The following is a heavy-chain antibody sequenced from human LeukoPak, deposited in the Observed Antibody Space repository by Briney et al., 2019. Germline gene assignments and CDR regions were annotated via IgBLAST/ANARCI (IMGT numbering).Heavy chain of an antibody. CDR3: ARTRRDGYFDY. D-gene: IGHD5-24*01. CDR1: GGSISSYY. V-gene: IGHV4-59*01. CDR2: IYSSGST. Sequence: PSETLSLTCTVSGGSISSYYWSWIRQPPGKGLEWVGYIYSSGSTNYYPSLKSRVTISIDTSKNQFSLKLSSVTAADTAVYYCARTRRDGYFDYWGQGTLVTVSS. J-gene: IGHJ4*02.